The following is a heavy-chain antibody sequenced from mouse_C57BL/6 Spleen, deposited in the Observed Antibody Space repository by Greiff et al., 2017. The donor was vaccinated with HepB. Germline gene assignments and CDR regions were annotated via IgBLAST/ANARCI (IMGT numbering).Heavy chain of an antibody. J-gene: IGHJ4*01. D-gene: IGHD2-1*01. CDR1: GYAFTNYL. Sequence: QVQLKESGAELVRPGTSVKVSCKASGYAFTNYLIEWVKQRPGQGLEWIGVINPGSGGTNYNEKFKGKATLTADKSSSTAYMQLSSLTSEDSAVYFCARGNGNYFYAMDYWGQGTSVTVSS. V-gene: IGHV1-54*01. CDR2: INPGSGGT. CDR3: ARGNGNYFYAMDY.